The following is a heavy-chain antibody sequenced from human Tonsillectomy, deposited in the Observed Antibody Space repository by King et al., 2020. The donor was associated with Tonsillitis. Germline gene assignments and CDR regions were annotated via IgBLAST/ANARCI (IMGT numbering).Heavy chain of an antibody. J-gene: IGHJ4*02. CDR3: ARHVLNTGSKDYFDY. V-gene: IGHV4-59*08. D-gene: IGHD3-10*02. CDR1: GGSISSSY. Sequence: VQLQESGPGLVKPSETLSLTCTVSGGSISSSYWSWIRQPPGKGLEWIGYSYYTGNTNYNPSLKSRVTVSVDTSRNQFSLKLCSVTAADTAVYYYARHVLNTGSKDYFDYWGQGTLVTVSS. CDR2: SYYTGNT.